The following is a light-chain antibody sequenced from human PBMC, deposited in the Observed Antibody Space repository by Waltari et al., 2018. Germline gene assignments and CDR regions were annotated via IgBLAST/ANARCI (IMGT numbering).Light chain of an antibody. CDR3: RSFAGTYTWV. J-gene: IGLJ3*02. CDR2: DVT. Sequence: SALTQPRSVSGSPGQSVTISCTGTTSDVGGYNYVSWYQHHPGKAPKLMIFDVTQRPSGVPDRFSGSKSANTASLTISGLQAEDEADYYCRSFAGTYTWVFGGGTKVTVL. CDR1: TSDVGGYNY. V-gene: IGLV2-11*01.